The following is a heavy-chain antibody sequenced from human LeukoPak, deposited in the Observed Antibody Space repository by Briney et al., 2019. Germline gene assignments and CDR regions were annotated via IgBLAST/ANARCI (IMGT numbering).Heavy chain of an antibody. CDR1: GGTFSSYA. D-gene: IGHD3-10*01. CDR2: ISPIFGTA. Sequence: ASVKVSCKASGGTFSSYAISWVRQAPGPGLEWMGGISPIFGTANYAQKFQGRVTITTDESTSTAYMELSSLRSEDTAVYYCASGGTYYYGSGSYRFFDYWGQGTLVTVSS. CDR3: ASGGTYYYGSGSYRFFDY. V-gene: IGHV1-69*05. J-gene: IGHJ4*02.